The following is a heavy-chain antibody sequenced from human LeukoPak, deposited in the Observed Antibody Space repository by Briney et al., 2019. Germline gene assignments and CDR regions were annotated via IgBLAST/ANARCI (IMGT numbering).Heavy chain of an antibody. CDR1: GFTFSSYA. V-gene: IGHV3-64*01. Sequence: GGSLRLSCAASGFTFSSYAMHWVRQAPGKGLEYVSAISSNGGSTYYANSVKGRFTISRDNSKNTLYLQMGSLRAEDMAVYYCARGWIAAATTVPFDYWGQGTLVTVSS. J-gene: IGHJ4*02. CDR3: ARGWIAAATTVPFDY. D-gene: IGHD6-13*01. CDR2: ISSNGGST.